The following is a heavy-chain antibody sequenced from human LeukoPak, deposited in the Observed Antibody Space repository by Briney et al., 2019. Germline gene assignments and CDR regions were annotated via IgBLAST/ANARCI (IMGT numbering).Heavy chain of an antibody. CDR3: ARVAPHNWFDP. D-gene: IGHD5-12*01. CDR2: IYYSGST. Sequence: SETLSLTCTLSGGSISGGGYYWSWIRQHPGKGLEWIEYIYYSGSTYYNPSLKSRVTISVDTSKNQFSLKLSSVTAADTAVYYCARVAPHNWFDPWGQGTLVTVSS. CDR1: GGSISGGGYY. V-gene: IGHV4-31*03. J-gene: IGHJ5*02.